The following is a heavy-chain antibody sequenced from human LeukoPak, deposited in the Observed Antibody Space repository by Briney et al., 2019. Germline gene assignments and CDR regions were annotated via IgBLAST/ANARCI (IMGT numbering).Heavy chain of an antibody. J-gene: IGHJ3*02. CDR3: ARGVLGYCSGGSCYSTNAFDI. D-gene: IGHD2-15*01. Sequence: GGSLRLSCAASGFSFSTNWMSWVRQAPGKGLEWVAVISYDGSYKYYADSVKGRFTISRDNSKNTLYLQMNSLRAEDTAVYYCARGVLGYCSGGSCYSTNAFDIWGQGTMVTVSS. CDR1: GFSFSTNW. CDR2: ISYDGSYK. V-gene: IGHV3-30-3*01.